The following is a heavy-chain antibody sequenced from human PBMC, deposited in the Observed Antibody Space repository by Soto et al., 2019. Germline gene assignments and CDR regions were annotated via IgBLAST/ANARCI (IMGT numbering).Heavy chain of an antibody. CDR1: GFTFSSYA. Sequence: GGSLRLSCAASGFTFSSYAMHWVRQAPGKGLEWVAVISYDGSNKYYADSVKGRFTISRDNSKNTLYLQMNSLRAEDTAVYYCARDPMGYYGSGSYYLDPWGQGTLVTVSS. V-gene: IGHV3-30-3*01. CDR2: ISYDGSNK. J-gene: IGHJ5*02. CDR3: ARDPMGYYGSGSYYLDP. D-gene: IGHD3-10*01.